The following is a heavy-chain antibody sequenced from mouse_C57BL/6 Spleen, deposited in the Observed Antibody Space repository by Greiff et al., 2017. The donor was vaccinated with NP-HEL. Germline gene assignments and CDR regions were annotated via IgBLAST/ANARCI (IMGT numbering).Heavy chain of an antibody. J-gene: IGHJ2*01. CDR3: AREGLRPFDY. D-gene: IGHD2-4*01. CDR2: ISDGGSYT. Sequence: EVKVVESGGGLVKPGGSLKLSCAASGFTFSSYAMSWVRQTPEKRLEWVATISDGGSYTYYPDNVKGRFTISRDNAKNNLYLQMSHLKSEDTAMYYCAREGLRPFDYWGQGTTLTVSS. CDR1: GFTFSSYA. V-gene: IGHV5-4*01.